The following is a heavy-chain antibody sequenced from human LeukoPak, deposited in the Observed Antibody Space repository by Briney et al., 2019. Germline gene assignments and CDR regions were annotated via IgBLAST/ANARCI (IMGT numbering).Heavy chain of an antibody. J-gene: IGHJ6*02. Sequence: ASVKVSCKASGYIFTSYGISWVRQAPGQGLEWMGWISTHNGNTNYAQKLQGRVTMTTDTSTSTAYMELRSLRSDDTAVYYCARPRLNYYYYGMDVWGQGTRSPSP. CDR1: GYIFTSYG. CDR2: ISTHNGNT. CDR3: ARPRLNYYYYGMDV. V-gene: IGHV1-18*01. D-gene: IGHD3-22*01.